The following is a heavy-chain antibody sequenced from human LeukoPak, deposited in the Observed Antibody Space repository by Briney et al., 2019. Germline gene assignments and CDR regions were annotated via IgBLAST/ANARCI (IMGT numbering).Heavy chain of an antibody. D-gene: IGHD1-26*01. J-gene: IGHJ4*02. Sequence: PGGSLRLSCAASGFTLSTYWMHWVRQAPGKGLVWVSRINPDGSTTTYADSVEGRFTISRDNAKNTLYLQMNSLRAEDTAVYYCAKNLVGATTPDYFDYWGQGTLVTVSS. CDR3: AKNLVGATTPDYFDY. V-gene: IGHV3-74*01. CDR1: GFTLSTYW. CDR2: INPDGSTT.